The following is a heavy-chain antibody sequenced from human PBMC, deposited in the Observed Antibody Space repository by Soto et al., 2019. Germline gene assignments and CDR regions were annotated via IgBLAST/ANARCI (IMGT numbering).Heavy chain of an antibody. Sequence: QVQLQESGPGLVKHSETLSLTCTVSGGSISSYYWSWIRQPAGKGLEWTGRSYTSGSTNYNPSLKSRVTMSVDTSKNQFALKLSSVTAADTAVYYCASTYIHTTIFGVLMSRPDGMDVWGQGTTVTVSS. D-gene: IGHD3-3*01. J-gene: IGHJ6*02. V-gene: IGHV4-4*07. CDR3: ASTYIHTTIFGVLMSRPDGMDV. CDR2: SYTSGST. CDR1: GGSISSYY.